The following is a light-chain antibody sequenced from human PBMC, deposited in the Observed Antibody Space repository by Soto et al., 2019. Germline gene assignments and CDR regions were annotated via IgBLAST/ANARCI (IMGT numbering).Light chain of an antibody. CDR2: GNN. Sequence: SYELTQPPSVSVAPGQTATITCGGNNIVKKSVNWYQQKPGQAPVLVVFGNNDRPSGSPERLSGSNSGSAATLTISRVEAGDEAEYYCQAGNTKGDHPVFGGGTKLTVL. V-gene: IGLV3-21*02. CDR3: QAGNTKGDHPV. CDR1: NIVKKS. J-gene: IGLJ2*01.